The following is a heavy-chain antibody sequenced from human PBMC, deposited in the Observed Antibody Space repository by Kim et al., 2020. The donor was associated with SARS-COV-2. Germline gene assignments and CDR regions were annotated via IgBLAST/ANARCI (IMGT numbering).Heavy chain of an antibody. CDR3: ARQIRDSLHWFDP. J-gene: IGHJ5*02. Sequence: NYAQKFQGRVTMTADESTSAGYMELSSLRSDDTAVYYCARQIRDSLHWFDPWGQGTLVTVSS. V-gene: IGHV1-69*01. D-gene: IGHD3-22*01.